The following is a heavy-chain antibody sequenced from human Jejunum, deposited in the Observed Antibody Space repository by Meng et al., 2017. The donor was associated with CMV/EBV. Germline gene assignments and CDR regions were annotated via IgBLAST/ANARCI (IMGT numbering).Heavy chain of an antibody. Sequence: GFTFSKHAMAWVRQAPGRGLEWVSSVSDSGGSIYYPDSVRGRFTSSKDTSGSTLFLQMNNLRVEDTALYYCARGGQLLVPYYFDFWGQGTLVTVSS. D-gene: IGHD6-19*01. V-gene: IGHV3-23*01. CDR2: VSDSGGSI. CDR3: ARGGQLLVPYYFDF. CDR1: GFTFSKHA. J-gene: IGHJ4*02.